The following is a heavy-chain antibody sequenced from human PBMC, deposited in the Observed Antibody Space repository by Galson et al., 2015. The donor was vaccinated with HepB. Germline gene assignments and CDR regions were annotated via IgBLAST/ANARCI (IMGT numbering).Heavy chain of an antibody. CDR3: ARDLENYYYYGMDV. CDR1: GFTFSDYY. J-gene: IGHJ6*02. CDR2: ISSSSSYT. Sequence: SLRLSCAASGFTFSDYYMSWIRQAPGKGLEWVSYISSSSSYTNYADSVKGRFTISRDNAKNSLYLQMNSLRAEDTAVYYCARDLENYYYYGMDVWGQGTTVTVSS. V-gene: IGHV3-11*05.